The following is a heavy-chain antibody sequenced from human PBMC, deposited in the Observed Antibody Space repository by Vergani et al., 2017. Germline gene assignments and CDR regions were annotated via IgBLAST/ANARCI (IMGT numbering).Heavy chain of an antibody. CDR2: IIPIFGTA. V-gene: IGHV1-69*05. CDR3: ARDGPFSGSYYHPGTPEWRNFQH. CDR1: GGTFSSYA. J-gene: IGHJ1*01. Sequence: QVQLVQSGAEVKKPGSSVKVSCKASGGTFSSYAISWVRQAPGQGLEWMGGIIPIFGTANYAQKLQGRVTMTTDTSTSTAYMELRSLRSDDTAVYYCARDGPFSGSYYHPGTPEWRNFQHWGQGTLVTVSS. D-gene: IGHD1-26*01.